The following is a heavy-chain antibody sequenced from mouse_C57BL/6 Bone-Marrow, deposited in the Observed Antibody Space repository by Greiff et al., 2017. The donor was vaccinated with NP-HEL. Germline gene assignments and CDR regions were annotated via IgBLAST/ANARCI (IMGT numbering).Heavy chain of an antibody. Sequence: VQLQQSGPGLVAPSQCLSITCTVSGFSLTSYAISWVRQPPGKGLEWLGVIWTGGGTNYNSALKSRLSISKDNSKSQVFLKMNSLQTDDTARYYCARNPRNFYYAMDYWGQGTSVTVSS. J-gene: IGHJ4*01. CDR3: ARNPRNFYYAMDY. CDR1: GFSLTSYA. V-gene: IGHV2-9-1*01. CDR2: IWTGGGT.